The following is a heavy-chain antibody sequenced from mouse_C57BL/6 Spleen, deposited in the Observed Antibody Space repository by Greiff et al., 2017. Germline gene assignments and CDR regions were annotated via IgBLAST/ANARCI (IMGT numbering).Heavy chain of an antibody. CDR3: VRGGSPYYAMDD. V-gene: IGHV10-3*01. J-gene: IGHJ4*01. CDR2: IRSKSSNYAT. CDR1: GFTFNTYA. Sequence: EVKLVESGGGLVQPKGTLKLTCAASGFTFNTYAMHWVRQAPGKGLEGVARIRSKSSNYATYYADSVKDRCTISRDDSQSMLYLQMNNLKTEDTAMYYCVRGGSPYYAMDDWGKGTSVTVSS.